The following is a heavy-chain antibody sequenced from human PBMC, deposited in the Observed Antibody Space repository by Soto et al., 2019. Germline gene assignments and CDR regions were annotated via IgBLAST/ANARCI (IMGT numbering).Heavy chain of an antibody. Sequence: PGGSLRLSCAASGFTFSSYAMSWVRQAPGKGLEWVSAISGSGGSTYYADSVKGRFTISRDNSKNTLYLQMNSLRAEDTAVYYCALLRGYCGGDCYSHFDYWGQGTLVTVSS. J-gene: IGHJ4*02. D-gene: IGHD2-21*02. V-gene: IGHV3-23*01. CDR3: ALLRGYCGGDCYSHFDY. CDR1: GFTFSSYA. CDR2: ISGSGGST.